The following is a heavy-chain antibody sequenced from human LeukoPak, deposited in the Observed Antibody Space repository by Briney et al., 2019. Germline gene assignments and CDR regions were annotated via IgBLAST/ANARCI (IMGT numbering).Heavy chain of an antibody. V-gene: IGHV3-30-3*01. CDR2: ISYDGSNK. D-gene: IGHD2-15*01. CDR1: GFTFSNAW. J-gene: IGHJ4*02. CDR3: ARRRIPDY. Sequence: PGGSLRLSCAASGFTFSNAWMSWVRQAPGKGLEWVAVISYDGSNKYYADSVKGRFTISRDNSKNTLYLQMNSLRAEDTAVYYCARRRIPDYWGQGTLVTVSS.